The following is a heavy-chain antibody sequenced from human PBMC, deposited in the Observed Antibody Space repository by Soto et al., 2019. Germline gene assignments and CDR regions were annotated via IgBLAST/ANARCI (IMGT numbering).Heavy chain of an antibody. V-gene: IGHV4-39*01. J-gene: IGHJ5*01. D-gene: IGHD3-3*01. Sequence: QLQLQESGPGLVKPSETLSLTCSVSGGSISNPIYYWAWIRQPPGKGLEWIGSIFYSGSAYYNPSLKSRVTMYVDTSQNQFSLKLSSVTAADTAVYYCAGRTSLTSVEIFSGGLSGYNWVDPWGRGTLVTVSS. CDR2: IFYSGSA. CDR1: GGSISNPIYY. CDR3: AGRTSLTSVEIFSGGLSGYNWVDP.